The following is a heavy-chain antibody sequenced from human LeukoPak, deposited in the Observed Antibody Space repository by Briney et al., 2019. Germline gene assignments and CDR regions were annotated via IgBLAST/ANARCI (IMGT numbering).Heavy chain of an antibody. J-gene: IGHJ6*02. D-gene: IGHD5-18*01. V-gene: IGHV4-4*07. CDR1: GGSINNYY. CDR2: IYTSGST. CDR3: ARGASVQLYYGIDV. Sequence: SETLSLTCTVSGGSINNYYWSWIRQPAGKGLEWIGRIYTSGSTNYNPSLKSRVTMSIDTSKNQFSLKLSSVTAADTAVYYCARGASVQLYYGIDVWGQGTTVTVSS.